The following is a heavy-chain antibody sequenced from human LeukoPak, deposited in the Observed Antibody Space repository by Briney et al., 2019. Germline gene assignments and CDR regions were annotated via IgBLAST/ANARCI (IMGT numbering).Heavy chain of an antibody. CDR2: IIPIFGTA. D-gene: IGHD3-3*01. V-gene: IGHV1-69*13. Sequence: SVKVSCKASGYTFASYAISSVRQAPGQGLEWMGGIIPIFGTANYAQKFQGRVTITADESTSTAYMELSSLRSEDTAVYYCARDKRIHYDFWSGYYPFDYWGQGTLVTVSS. CDR3: ARDKRIHYDFWSGYYPFDY. J-gene: IGHJ4*02. CDR1: GYTFASYA.